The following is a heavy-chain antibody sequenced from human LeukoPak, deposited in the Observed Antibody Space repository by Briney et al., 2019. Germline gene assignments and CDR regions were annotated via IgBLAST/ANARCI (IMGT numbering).Heavy chain of an antibody. Sequence: GGSLRLSRAASGFTFSSYWMPWVRQAPGKGLVWVSCINSDGSSTSYADSVKGRFIISRDNAKNTLYLQMNRLRDEDTAVYYCARSAVGSSSNSELYWGQGTLVTVSS. CDR3: ARSAVGSSSNSELY. CDR1: GFTFSSYW. J-gene: IGHJ4*02. D-gene: IGHD6-6*01. V-gene: IGHV3-74*01. CDR2: INSDGSST.